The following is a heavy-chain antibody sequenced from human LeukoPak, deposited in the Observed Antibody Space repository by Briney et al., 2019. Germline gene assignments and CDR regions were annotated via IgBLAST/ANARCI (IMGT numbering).Heavy chain of an antibody. V-gene: IGHV4-61*01. CDR1: GGSISSSSYY. J-gene: IGHJ6*02. Sequence: SETLSLTCTVSGGSISSSSYYWSWIRQSPGKGLEWIGYIYFSGSTNYNPSLKRRVTMSVVTSKNQFSLRLTPVTAADTATYYCARVGGSNFYNYGMDVWGQGTTVIVSS. CDR3: ARVGGSNFYNYGMDV. D-gene: IGHD4-11*01. CDR2: IYFSGST.